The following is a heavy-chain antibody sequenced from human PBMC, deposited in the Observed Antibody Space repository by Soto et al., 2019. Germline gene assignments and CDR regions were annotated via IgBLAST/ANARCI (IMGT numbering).Heavy chain of an antibody. Sequence: QLHQQQWGAGLLKPSETLSLTCAVYGGSFSGYFWNWIRQSPGKGLEWIGKVNHNGRNNYNPSLKSRVTISLDMSKNQISLKLTSVIAADTAVYYCARGGSSDWQVAFDFWGQGTMVTVSS. CDR3: ARGGSSDWQVAFDF. J-gene: IGHJ3*01. D-gene: IGHD6-19*01. V-gene: IGHV4-34*01. CDR1: GGSFSGYF. CDR2: VNHNGRN.